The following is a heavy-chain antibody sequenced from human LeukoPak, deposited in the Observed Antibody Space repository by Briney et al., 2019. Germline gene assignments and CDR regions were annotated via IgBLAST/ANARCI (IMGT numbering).Heavy chain of an antibody. CDR1: GFTFSSYS. D-gene: IGHD6-19*01. J-gene: IGHJ4*02. Sequence: PGGSLRLSCAASGFTFSSYSMNWVRQAPGKGLEWVSSISSSSSYIYYADSVKGRFTISRDNAKNSLYLQMNSLRAEDTAVYYCAKARYSSGWSQFDYRGQGTLVTVSS. CDR2: ISSSSSYI. V-gene: IGHV3-21*04. CDR3: AKARYSSGWSQFDY.